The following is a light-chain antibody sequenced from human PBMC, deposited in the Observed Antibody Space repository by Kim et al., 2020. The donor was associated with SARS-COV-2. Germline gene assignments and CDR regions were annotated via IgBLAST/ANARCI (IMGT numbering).Light chain of an antibody. Sequence: SVSPGARATLFGRASQSVTTNVAWYQQKPGQAPRLLIYGASPRATGVPARFSGSGSGTDFTLTIGGLQSEDFAVYFCQQYNRWPYTFGQGTKLEI. CDR1: QSVTTN. CDR2: GAS. CDR3: QQYNRWPYT. J-gene: IGKJ2*01. V-gene: IGKV3-15*01.